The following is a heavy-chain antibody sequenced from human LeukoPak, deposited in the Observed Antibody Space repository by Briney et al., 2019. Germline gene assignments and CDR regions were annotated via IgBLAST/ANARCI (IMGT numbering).Heavy chain of an antibody. J-gene: IGHJ4*02. CDR3: ARVSYDSSGIDY. CDR1: GGSISSSSYY. D-gene: IGHD3-22*01. CDR2: IYYSGST. V-gene: IGHV4-39*01. Sequence: SETLSLTCTVSGGSISSSSYYWGWIRQPPGKGLEWIGSIYYSGSTYYNPSLKSRVTISVDTSKNQFSLKLSSVTAADTAVYYCARVSYDSSGIDYWGQGTLVTVSS.